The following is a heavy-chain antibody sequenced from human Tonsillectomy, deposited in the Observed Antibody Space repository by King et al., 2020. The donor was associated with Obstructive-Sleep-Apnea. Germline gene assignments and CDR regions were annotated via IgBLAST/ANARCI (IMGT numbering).Heavy chain of an antibody. Sequence: TLKESGPTLVKPTQTLTLTCTFSELSLSTSGVGMAWIRQPPGRALEWLALIYWDDEKRYSPSLKTRVTITKDTSKNQVVLTLTNMDPVDTATYYCAHIKDDSSTYYYFDYWGQGALVTVSS. CDR1: ELSLSTSGVG. J-gene: IGHJ4*02. CDR3: AHIKDDSSTYYYFDY. D-gene: IGHD3-22*01. V-gene: IGHV2-5*02. CDR2: IYWDDEK.